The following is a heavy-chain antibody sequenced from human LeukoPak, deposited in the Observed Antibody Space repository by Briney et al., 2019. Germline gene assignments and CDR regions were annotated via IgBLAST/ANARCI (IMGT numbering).Heavy chain of an antibody. V-gene: IGHV1-69*13. D-gene: IGHD5-24*01. J-gene: IGHJ4*02. CDR2: IIPIFGTT. CDR1: GGTFSSYA. Sequence: ASVKVSCKASGGTFSSYAISWVRQAPGQGLEWMGGIIPIFGTTNYAQKFQGRVTITADESTSTAYMELSSLRSEDTAMYYCARDLLRLQYNYFDYWGQGTLVTVSS. CDR3: ARDLLRLQYNYFDY.